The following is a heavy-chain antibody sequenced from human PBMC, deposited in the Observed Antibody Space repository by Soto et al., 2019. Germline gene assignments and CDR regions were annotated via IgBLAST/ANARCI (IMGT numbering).Heavy chain of an antibody. J-gene: IGHJ4*02. D-gene: IGHD2-2*01. V-gene: IGHV1-3*01. Sequence: ASVKVSCKASGYTFTSYAMHWVRQAPGQRLEWMGWINAGNGNTKYSQKFQGRVTITRDTSASTAYMELSSLRSEDTAVYYCARDRYCSSTSCYDSYDYWGQGTLVTVSS. CDR1: GYTFTSYA. CDR3: ARDRYCSSTSCYDSYDY. CDR2: INAGNGNT.